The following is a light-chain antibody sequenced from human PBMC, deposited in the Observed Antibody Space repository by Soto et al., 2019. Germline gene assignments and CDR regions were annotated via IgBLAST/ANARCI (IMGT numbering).Light chain of an antibody. V-gene: IGKV3-15*01. CDR3: QQYNNWPPDT. J-gene: IGKJ2*01. Sequence: EIILTQSPASLSVSPGERATLSCRASQSVNNNLAWYQQKRGQAPRLLIYGASTRATGIPGRFRGSGSGTEFTLTITSLQSEDFEVYFCQQYNNWPPDTFGQGTQLAIK. CDR1: QSVNNN. CDR2: GAS.